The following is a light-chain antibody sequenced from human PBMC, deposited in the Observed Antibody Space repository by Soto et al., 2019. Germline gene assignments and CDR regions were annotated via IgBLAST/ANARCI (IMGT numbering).Light chain of an antibody. CDR2: ANL. CDR3: QSYDNTLSASV. J-gene: IGLJ3*02. Sequence: QSVLTQPPSVSGAPGQRVTISCTGSSSNIGAGYDVHWYQQLPGTAPKLLIYANLNRPSGVPDRFSGSKSGTSASLAITGLQAEDEGDYYCQSYDNTLSASVFGGGPKLTVL. V-gene: IGLV1-40*01. CDR1: SSNIGAGYD.